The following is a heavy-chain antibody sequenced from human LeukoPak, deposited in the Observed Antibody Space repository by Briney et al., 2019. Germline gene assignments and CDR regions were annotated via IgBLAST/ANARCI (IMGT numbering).Heavy chain of an antibody. Sequence: GGSLRLSCAASEFXFSSYEMNWVRQAPGKGLEWVSYISSSGDTIYYADSVEGRFTISRDNAKNSLYLQLNSLRAEDTAAYYCARVPRSSRIPIFRWGQGTLVTVSS. J-gene: IGHJ4*02. D-gene: IGHD3-3*01. CDR1: EFXFSSYE. V-gene: IGHV3-48*03. CDR2: ISSSGDTI. CDR3: ARVPRSSRIPIFR.